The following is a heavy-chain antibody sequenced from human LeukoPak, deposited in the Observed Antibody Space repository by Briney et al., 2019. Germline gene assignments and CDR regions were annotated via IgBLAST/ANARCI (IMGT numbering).Heavy chain of an antibody. CDR3: AKTHCGGGSCDKFDS. CDR2: VYASATT. Sequence: PSATLSLTCTVPGASISTYFWSWIRQPAGKRMEWIGRVYASATTYYNPSLRSRVTLSIDTSKNQFSLSLNSVTAADTAVYYCAKTHCGGGSCDKFDSWGQGILVTVSS. CDR1: GASISTYF. D-gene: IGHD2-21*01. V-gene: IGHV4-4*07. J-gene: IGHJ5*01.